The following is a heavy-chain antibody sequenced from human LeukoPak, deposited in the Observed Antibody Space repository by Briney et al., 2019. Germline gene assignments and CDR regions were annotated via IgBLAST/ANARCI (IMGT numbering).Heavy chain of an antibody. CDR1: GGTFSSYA. J-gene: IGHJ5*02. CDR2: IIPIFGTA. CDR3: AGDGYYDSRGSWFDP. D-gene: IGHD3-22*01. Sequence: SVKVSCKASGGTFSSYAISWVRQAPGQGLGWMGGIIPIFGTANYAQKFQGRVTITADESTSTAYMELSSLRSEDTAVYYCAGDGYYDSRGSWFDPWGQGTLVTVSS. V-gene: IGHV1-69*13.